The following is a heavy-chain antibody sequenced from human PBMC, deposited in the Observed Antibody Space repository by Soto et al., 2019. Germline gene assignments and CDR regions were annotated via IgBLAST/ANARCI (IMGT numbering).Heavy chain of an antibody. CDR1: GYTFTTYD. Sequence: GASVKVSCKASGYTFTTYDLSWVRQAPGQGLEWMGWISPYSGNTKYAQKLQGRVTMTTDTSTNTAYVELRSLRSDDTAVYYCARERSGCSHTFDPWGQGTLVTVSS. D-gene: IGHD2-15*01. CDR2: ISPYSGNT. CDR3: ARERSGCSHTFDP. V-gene: IGHV1-18*01. J-gene: IGHJ5*02.